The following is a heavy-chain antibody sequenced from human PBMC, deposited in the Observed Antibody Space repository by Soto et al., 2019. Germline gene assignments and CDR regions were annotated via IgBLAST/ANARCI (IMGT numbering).Heavy chain of an antibody. Sequence: GGSLRLSCAASGFTVSSNYMSWVRQAPGKGLEWVSVIYSGGSTYYADSVKGRFTISRDNSKNTLYLQMNSLRAEDTAVYYCAREYGSGSYYTPNWFDPWGQGTLVTVSS. J-gene: IGHJ5*02. V-gene: IGHV3-66*01. CDR3: AREYGSGSYYTPNWFDP. D-gene: IGHD3-10*01. CDR2: IYSGGST. CDR1: GFTVSSNY.